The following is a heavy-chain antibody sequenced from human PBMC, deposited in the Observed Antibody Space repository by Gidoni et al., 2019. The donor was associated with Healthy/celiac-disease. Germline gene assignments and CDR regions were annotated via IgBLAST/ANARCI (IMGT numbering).Heavy chain of an antibody. CDR3: ARDGVEGSGWLGYFDY. V-gene: IGHV3-30-3*01. Sequence: QVQLVASGGGVVQPGRSLRVSCAAPGFPCRSYAMHWVRQAPGKGLEWVAVISYDGSNKYYADSVKGRFTISRDNSKNTLYLQMNSLRAEDTAVYYCARDGVEGSGWLGYFDYWGQGTLVTVSS. J-gene: IGHJ4*02. D-gene: IGHD6-19*01. CDR1: GFPCRSYA. CDR2: ISYDGSNK.